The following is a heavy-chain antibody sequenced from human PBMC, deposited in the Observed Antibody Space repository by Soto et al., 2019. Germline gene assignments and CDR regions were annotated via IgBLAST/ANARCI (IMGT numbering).Heavy chain of an antibody. CDR2: IWYDGSNK. D-gene: IGHD3-3*01. CDR1: GFTFSSYG. J-gene: IGHJ4*02. Sequence: PGGSLRLSCAASGFTFSSYGMHWVRQAPGKGLEWVAVIWYDGSNKYYADTVKGRFTISRDNSKNTLYLQMNSLRAEDTAVYYCARIKSGITIFGVVIPPLDYWGQGT. CDR3: ARIKSGITIFGVVIPPLDY. V-gene: IGHV3-33*01.